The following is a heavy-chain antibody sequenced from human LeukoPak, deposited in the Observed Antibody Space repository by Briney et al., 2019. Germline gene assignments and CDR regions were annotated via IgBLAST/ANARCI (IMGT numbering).Heavy chain of an antibody. Sequence: GGSLRLSCAASGFTFSNAWMSWVRQAPGKGLEWVGFIRSKAYGGTTEYAASVKGRFTISRDNAKNSLYLQMNSLRAEDTAVYYCAELGITMIGGVWGKGTTVTISS. CDR3: AELGITMIGGV. J-gene: IGHJ6*04. CDR1: GFTFSNAW. D-gene: IGHD3-10*02. V-gene: IGHV3-15*08. CDR2: IRSKAYGGTT.